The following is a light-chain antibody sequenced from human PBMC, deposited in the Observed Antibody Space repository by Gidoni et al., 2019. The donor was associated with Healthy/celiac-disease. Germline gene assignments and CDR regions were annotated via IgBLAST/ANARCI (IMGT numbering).Light chain of an antibody. J-gene: IGKJ1*01. Sequence: DIQMNQSPSTLSASVGDRVTITCRASQSISSVLAWYQQKPGNAPKLLIYKASSLESGVPSRFSGSGSGTEFTLTISSLQPDDFATYYCQQYNSYSRTFGQGPKVEIK. CDR3: QQYNSYSRT. CDR1: QSISSV. V-gene: IGKV1-5*03. CDR2: KAS.